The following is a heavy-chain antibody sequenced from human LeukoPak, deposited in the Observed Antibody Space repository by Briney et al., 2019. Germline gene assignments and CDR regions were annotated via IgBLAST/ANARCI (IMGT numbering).Heavy chain of an antibody. Sequence: GGSLRLSCAASGFTFSSYSMNWVRQAPGKGLEWLSYMSSSGDTIYYADSVKGRFTISRDNAKNSLLLQMNSLRVEDTAVYYCARGSPYYYDTSGYIDYWGQGTLVTVSS. J-gene: IGHJ4*02. CDR1: GFTFSSYS. D-gene: IGHD3-22*01. V-gene: IGHV3-48*01. CDR3: ARGSPYYYDTSGYIDY. CDR2: MSSSGDTI.